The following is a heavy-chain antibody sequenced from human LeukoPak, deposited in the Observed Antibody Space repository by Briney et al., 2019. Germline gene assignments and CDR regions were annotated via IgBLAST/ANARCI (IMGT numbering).Heavy chain of an antibody. D-gene: IGHD6-13*01. Sequence: GGSLRLSCAASGFTFSDYYTSWIRQAPGKGLEWVSYISSSGSTIYYADSVKGRFTISRDNAKNSLYLQMNSLRAEDTAVYYCARQIAAAAYFQHWGQGTLVTVSS. CDR2: ISSSGSTI. CDR1: GFTFSDYY. CDR3: ARQIAAAAYFQH. J-gene: IGHJ1*01. V-gene: IGHV3-11*04.